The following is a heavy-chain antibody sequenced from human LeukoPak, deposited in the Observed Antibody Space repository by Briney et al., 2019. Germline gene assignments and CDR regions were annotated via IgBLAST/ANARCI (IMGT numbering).Heavy chain of an antibody. D-gene: IGHD3-16*02. CDR1: GGSFSGYY. J-gene: IGHJ4*02. CDR3: ARGFARLYDYIWGSYRYRERGYFDY. CDR2: INHSGST. V-gene: IGHV4-34*01. Sequence: SETLSLTCAAYGGSFSGYYWSWIRQPPGKGLEWIGEINHSGSTNYNPSLKSRVTISVDTSKNQFSLKLSSVTAADTAVYYCARGFARLYDYIWGSYRYRERGYFDYWGQGTLVTVSS.